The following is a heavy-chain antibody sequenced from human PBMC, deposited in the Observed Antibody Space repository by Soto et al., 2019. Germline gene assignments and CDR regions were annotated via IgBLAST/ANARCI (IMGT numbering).Heavy chain of an antibody. D-gene: IGHD4-17*01. CDR1: GGSFSGYY. V-gene: IGHV4-34*01. J-gene: IGHJ3*02. CDR3: RSETTTVTMAFDI. CDR2: INHSGST. Sequence: QVQLQQWGAGLLKPSETLSLTCAVYGGSFSGYYWSWIRQPPGKGLEWIGEINHSGSTNYNPSLKSRVTISVDTSKNQFSLKLSSVTAADTAVYYCRSETTTVTMAFDIWGQGTMVTVSS.